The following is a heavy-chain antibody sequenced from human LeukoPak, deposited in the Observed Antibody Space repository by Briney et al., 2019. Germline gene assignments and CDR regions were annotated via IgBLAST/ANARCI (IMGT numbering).Heavy chain of an antibody. V-gene: IGHV4-31*03. CDR2: IYYSGST. J-gene: IGHJ4*02. D-gene: IGHD3-22*01. CDR3: ARELRPYYYDSSGPIWGNYFDY. CDR1: GGSISSGGYY. Sequence: SETLSLTCTVSGGSISSGGYYWSWIRQHPGKGLEWIVYIYYSGSTYYNPPLKSRVTISVDTSKNQFSLKLSSVTAADTAVYYCARELRPYYYDSSGPIWGNYFDYWGQGTLVTVSS.